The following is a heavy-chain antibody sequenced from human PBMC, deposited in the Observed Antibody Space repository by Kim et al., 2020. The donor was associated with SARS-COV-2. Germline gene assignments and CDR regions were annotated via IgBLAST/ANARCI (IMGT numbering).Heavy chain of an antibody. Sequence: SETLSLTCSVSGGSISSYYWTWIRQPAGKGLEWIGRMYSTGNSNYNPSLKSRVTMSVDTSTNQFSLKLSSVTAADTAIYYCARGGISTVITVWGQEPWSP. V-gene: IGHV4-4*07. J-gene: IGHJ4*01. D-gene: IGHD4-17*01. CDR1: GGSISSYY. CDR3: ARGGISTVITV. CDR2: MYSTGNS.